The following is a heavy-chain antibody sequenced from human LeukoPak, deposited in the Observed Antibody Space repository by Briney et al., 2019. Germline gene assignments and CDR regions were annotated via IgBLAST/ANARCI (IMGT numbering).Heavy chain of an antibody. CDR3: ASRTGATDY. J-gene: IGHJ4*02. CDR1: GDSISSNNW. V-gene: IGHV4-4*02. CDR2: IYQSGNT. Sequence: SGTLSLTCAVFGDSISSNNWWTWVRQPPGKGLEWIGEIYQSGNTKYSPSLKSRVTISVDKSKNQFSLNLTSVTAADTAVYYCASRTGATDYWGQGTLVTVSS. D-gene: IGHD1-1*01.